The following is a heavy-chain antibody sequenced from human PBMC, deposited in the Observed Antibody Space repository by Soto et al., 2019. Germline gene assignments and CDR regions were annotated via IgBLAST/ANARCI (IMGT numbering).Heavy chain of an antibody. Sequence: EVQLLESGGGLVQPGGSLRLSCAASGVTFSSYAMSWVRQAPGKGLEWVSAISGSGGSTYYADSVKGRFTISRDNSKNTLYLQMNSLRAEDTAVYYCAKAPHYYDSSGPINYWGQGTLVTVSS. CDR1: GVTFSSYA. CDR3: AKAPHYYDSSGPINY. D-gene: IGHD3-22*01. V-gene: IGHV3-23*01. CDR2: ISGSGGST. J-gene: IGHJ4*02.